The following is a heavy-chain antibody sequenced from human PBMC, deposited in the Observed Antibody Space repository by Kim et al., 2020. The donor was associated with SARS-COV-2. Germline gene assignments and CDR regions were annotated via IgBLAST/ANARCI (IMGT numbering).Heavy chain of an antibody. CDR3: ARHATITRLRYCSGGSCSWSANY. CDR2: IYYSGST. V-gene: IGHV4-39*01. Sequence: SETLSLTCTVSGGSISSSSYYWGWIRQPPGKGLEWIGSIYYSGSTYYNPSLKSRVTISVDTSKNQFSLKLSSVTAADTAVYYCARHATITRLRYCSGGSCSWSANYWGQGTLVTVSS. D-gene: IGHD2-15*01. CDR1: GGSISSSSYY. J-gene: IGHJ4*02.